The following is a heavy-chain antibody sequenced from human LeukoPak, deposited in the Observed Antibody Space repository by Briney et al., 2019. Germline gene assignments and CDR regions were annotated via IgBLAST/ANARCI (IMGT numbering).Heavy chain of an antibody. CDR1: GGSISSGSYY. CDR2: IYTSGST. D-gene: IGHD3-10*01. J-gene: IGHJ3*02. Sequence: ASETLSLTCTVSGGSISSGSYYWSWIRQPAGKGLEWIGRIYTSGSTNYNPSLKSRVTMSVDTSKNQFSLKLSSVTAADTAVYYCAREIITIPTGAFDIWGQGTMVTVSS. CDR3: AREIITIPTGAFDI. V-gene: IGHV4-61*02.